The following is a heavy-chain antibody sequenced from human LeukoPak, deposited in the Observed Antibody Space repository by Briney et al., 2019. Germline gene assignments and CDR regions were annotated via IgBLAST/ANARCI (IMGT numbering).Heavy chain of an antibody. CDR3: ASFVLGDSSVNDGFDI. Sequence: ASVKVSCNASGYTFTSYDINWVRQATGQGLEWMGWINPNSGDTKYAQKFQGRVTMTTDTSISTAYMELSRLRSDDTAMYYCASFVLGDSSVNDGFDIWGQGTMVTVSS. V-gene: IGHV1-2*02. J-gene: IGHJ3*02. CDR1: GYTFTSYD. CDR2: INPNSGDT. D-gene: IGHD3-22*01.